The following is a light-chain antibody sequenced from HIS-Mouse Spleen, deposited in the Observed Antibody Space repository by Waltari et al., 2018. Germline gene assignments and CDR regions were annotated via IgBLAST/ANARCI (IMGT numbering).Light chain of an antibody. J-gene: IGKJ2*01. V-gene: IGKV3-20*01. CDR3: QQYGSSPYT. CDR2: GAS. CDR1: QSVSSSY. Sequence: EIVLTQSPGTLSLSPGERATLSCRASQSVSSSYLAWYQQKPGQAPRLLIYGASSRATGIPYRFSGRGSGTDFTLTISRLEPEDFAVYYCQQYGSSPYTFGQGTKLEIK.